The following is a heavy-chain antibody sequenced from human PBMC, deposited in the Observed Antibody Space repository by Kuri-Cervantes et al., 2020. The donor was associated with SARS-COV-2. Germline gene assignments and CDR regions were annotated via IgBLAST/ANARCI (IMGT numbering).Heavy chain of an antibody. Sequence: ASVKVSCKVSGYTLTELSMHWVRQAPGKGLEWMGGFDPEDDETIYAQKFQGRVTMTRDTSISTAYMELSRLRSDDTAVYYCASAKQLVDWYFDLWGRGTLVTVSS. CDR1: GYTLTELS. CDR3: ASAKQLVDWYFDL. CDR2: FDPEDDET. D-gene: IGHD6-6*01. J-gene: IGHJ2*01. V-gene: IGHV1-24*01.